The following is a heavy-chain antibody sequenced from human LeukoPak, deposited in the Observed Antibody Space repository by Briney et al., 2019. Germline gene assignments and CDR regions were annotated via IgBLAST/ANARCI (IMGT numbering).Heavy chain of an antibody. CDR1: GFTFRSYA. CDR3: ARDYGGNSADYYFDY. D-gene: IGHD4-23*01. Sequence: GGSLRLSCAASGFTFRSYAMHWVRQAPGKGLEWVTVISSDGSDKHYADSVKGRFTISRDNSKNTLYLQMNSLRAEDTAVYYCARDYGGNSADYYFDYWGQGTLVTVSS. CDR2: ISSDGSDK. J-gene: IGHJ4*02. V-gene: IGHV3-30*04.